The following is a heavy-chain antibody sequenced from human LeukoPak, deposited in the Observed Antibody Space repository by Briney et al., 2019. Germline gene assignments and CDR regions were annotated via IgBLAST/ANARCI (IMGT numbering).Heavy chain of an antibody. Sequence: PSETLSLTCTVSGGSLSSSSYYWGWIRQPPGKGLEWIGSIYYSGSTYYNPSLKSRVTISVDTSKNQFSLKLSSVTAADTAVYYCARIVRSSGCFDYWGQGTLVTVSS. J-gene: IGHJ4*02. CDR1: GGSLSSSSYY. V-gene: IGHV4-39*01. CDR2: IYYSGST. CDR3: ARIVRSSGCFDY. D-gene: IGHD6-25*01.